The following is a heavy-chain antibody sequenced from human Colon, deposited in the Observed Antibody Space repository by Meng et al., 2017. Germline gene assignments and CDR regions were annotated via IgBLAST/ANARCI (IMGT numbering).Heavy chain of an antibody. CDR2: ISDNVNWM. Sequence: GESLKISCEASGFTFSNYAVHWVRQAPGKGLEWVAVISDNVNWMYYSDSVKGRFTISRDNSKNTLYLQMNSLRPENTAVYYCARESERTGYHSPDYWGQGSLVTVSS. D-gene: IGHD3-9*01. CDR1: GFTFSNYA. J-gene: IGHJ4*02. V-gene: IGHV3-30*04. CDR3: ARESERTGYHSPDY.